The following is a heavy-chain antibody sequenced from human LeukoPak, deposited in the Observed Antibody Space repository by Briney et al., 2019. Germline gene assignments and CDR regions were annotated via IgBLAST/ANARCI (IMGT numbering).Heavy chain of an antibody. CDR3: VRRSPNGGYFDS. J-gene: IGHJ4*02. D-gene: IGHD3-16*01. Sequence: GGSLRLSCAASGFSFRSYAFHWVRQAPGKRLESVSTITAVGGNTFYADSVKGRFIISRDNSNNTLYLQMGSVTTDDVGVYYCVRRSPNGGYFDSWGQGTLVAVSS. V-gene: IGHV3-64*02. CDR1: GFSFRSYA. CDR2: ITAVGGNT.